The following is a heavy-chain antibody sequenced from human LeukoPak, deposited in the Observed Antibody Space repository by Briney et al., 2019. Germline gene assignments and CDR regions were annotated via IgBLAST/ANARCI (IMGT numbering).Heavy chain of an antibody. D-gene: IGHD3-10*01. Sequence: SETLSLTCAVYGGSFSGYYWSWIRQPPGKGLEWIGEINHSGSTNYNPSLKSQVTISVETSKNQFSLKLSSVTAADTAVYYCARGTGGLWFGENYYYYYMDVWGKGTTVTISS. CDR1: GGSFSGYY. CDR2: INHSGST. J-gene: IGHJ6*03. CDR3: ARGTGGLWFGENYYYYYMDV. V-gene: IGHV4-34*01.